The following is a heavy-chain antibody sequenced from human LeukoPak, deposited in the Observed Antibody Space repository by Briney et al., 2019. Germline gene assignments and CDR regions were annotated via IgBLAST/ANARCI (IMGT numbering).Heavy chain of an antibody. CDR2: ISAYNGNT. CDR1: GYTFTSYG. V-gene: IGHV1-18*01. D-gene: IGHD2-2*01. Sequence: ASVEVSCKASGYTFTSYGISWVRQAPGQGLEWMGWISAYNGNTNYAQKLQGRVTMTTDTSTSTAYMELRSLRSDDTAVYYCATTLGYCSSTSCRNWFDPWGQGTLVTVSS. CDR3: ATTLGYCSSTSCRNWFDP. J-gene: IGHJ5*02.